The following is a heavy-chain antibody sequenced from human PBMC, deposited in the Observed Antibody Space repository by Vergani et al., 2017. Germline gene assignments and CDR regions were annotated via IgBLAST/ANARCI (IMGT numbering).Heavy chain of an antibody. CDR1: GGSISSSSYY. V-gene: IGHV4-39*07. CDR2: IYYSGST. D-gene: IGHD3-16*02. Sequence: QLQLQESGPGLVKPSETLSLTCTVSGGSISSSSYYWGWIRQPPGKGLEWIGNIYYSGSTYYNPSLKSRVTISVDTSKNQFSLKLSSVTAADTAVYYCARAPSFGGVIVPYYYGMDVWGQGP. CDR3: ARAPSFGGVIVPYYYGMDV. J-gene: IGHJ6*02.